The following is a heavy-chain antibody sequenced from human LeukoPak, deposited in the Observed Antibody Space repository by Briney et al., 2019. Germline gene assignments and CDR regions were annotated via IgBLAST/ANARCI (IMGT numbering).Heavy chain of an antibody. D-gene: IGHD6-19*01. CDR3: ARDQWWQLIAVAITSYFDC. Sequence: GGSLRLSCAASGFTFSNAWMSWVRQAPGKGLEWVGRIKSKTDGGTTDYAAPVKGRFTISRDDSKNTLYLQMNSLRAEDTAVYYCARDQWWQLIAVAITSYFDCWGQGTLVTVSS. CDR2: IKSKTDGGTT. V-gene: IGHV3-15*01. CDR1: GFTFSNAW. J-gene: IGHJ4*02.